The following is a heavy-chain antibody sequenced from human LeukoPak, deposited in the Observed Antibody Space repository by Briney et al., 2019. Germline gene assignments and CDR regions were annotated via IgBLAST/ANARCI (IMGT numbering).Heavy chain of an antibody. V-gene: IGHV4-61*02. CDR3: ASSPMIVVVINGHYFDY. D-gene: IGHD3-22*01. Sequence: SETLSLTCTVSGGSISSGSYYWSWIRQPAGKGLEWIGRIYTSGSTNYNPSLKSRVTISVDTSKNQFSLKLSSVTAADTAVYYCASSPMIVVVINGHYFDYWGQGTLVTVSS. J-gene: IGHJ4*02. CDR2: IYTSGST. CDR1: GGSISSGSYY.